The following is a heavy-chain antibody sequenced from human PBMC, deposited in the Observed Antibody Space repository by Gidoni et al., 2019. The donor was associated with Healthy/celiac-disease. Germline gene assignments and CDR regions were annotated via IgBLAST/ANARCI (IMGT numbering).Heavy chain of an antibody. J-gene: IGHJ3*02. V-gene: IGHV4-34*01. CDR3: ARGDGGTTRAFDI. CDR2: INHSGST. CDR1: GWSFSGYY. Sequence: QVQLQQWGAGLLKPSETLSLTSAVYGWSFSGYYWSWPRQPPGKGLEWIGEINHSGSTNYNPSLKSRVTISVDTSKNQFSLKLSSVTAADTAVYYCARGDGGTTRAFDIWGQGTMVTVSS. D-gene: IGHD1-7*01.